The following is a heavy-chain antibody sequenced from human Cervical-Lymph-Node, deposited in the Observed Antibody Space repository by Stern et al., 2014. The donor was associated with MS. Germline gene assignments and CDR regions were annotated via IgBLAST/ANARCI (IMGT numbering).Heavy chain of an antibody. CDR3: AKDIRSILVIATSLDY. V-gene: IGHV3-9*01. CDR2: ISWHSADI. D-gene: IGHD2-21*01. J-gene: IGHJ4*02. CDR1: GFTFNDYA. Sequence: QLVESGGGLVHPGRSLRLSCAASGFTFNDYAMHWVRQAPGKGLEWVSGISWHSADIGYADSVKGRFTISRDNAQNSVYLQMNSLRAEDTALYFCAKDIRSILVIATSLDYWGQGSQVTVSS.